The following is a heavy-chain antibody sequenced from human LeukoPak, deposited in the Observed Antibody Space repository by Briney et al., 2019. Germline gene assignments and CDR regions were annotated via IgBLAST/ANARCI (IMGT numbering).Heavy chain of an antibody. D-gene: IGHD3-10*01. Sequence: GGSLRLSCAASGFTFSNYAMRWVRQAPGKGLEWVSSISGSDGSTYYADSVKGRFTISRDDSRNTLYLQMNSLRAEDTAVYYCAKGESRAKYYFDYWGQGTLVTVSS. J-gene: IGHJ4*02. CDR1: GFTFSNYA. V-gene: IGHV3-23*01. CDR2: ISGSDGST. CDR3: AKGESRAKYYFDY.